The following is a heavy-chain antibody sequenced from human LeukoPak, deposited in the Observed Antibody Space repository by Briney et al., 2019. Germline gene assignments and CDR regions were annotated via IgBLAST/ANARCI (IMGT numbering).Heavy chain of an antibody. Sequence: GSSVKLSCKASGGTFSSYTISWVRQAPGQGLEWMGRIIPILGIANYAQKFQGRVTITADKSTSTAYMELSSLRSEDTAVYYCARGYCSSTSCYSYYYYYMDVWGKGTTVTVSS. CDR2: IIPILGIA. D-gene: IGHD2-2*02. CDR1: GGTFSSYT. J-gene: IGHJ6*03. V-gene: IGHV1-69*02. CDR3: ARGYCSSTSCYSYYYYYMDV.